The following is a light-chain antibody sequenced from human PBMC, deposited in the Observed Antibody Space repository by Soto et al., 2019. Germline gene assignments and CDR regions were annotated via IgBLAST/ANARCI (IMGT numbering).Light chain of an antibody. J-gene: IGKJ1*01. V-gene: IGKV3-15*01. CDR1: QSVSSN. Sequence: EIVMTQSPATLSVSPGERATLSRRASQSVSSNLAWYQQKPGQAPRLLIYGASTRATGIPVRFSGSGSGTAFTLTISSLQSEDFAVYYCQQYNNWPPWTFGQGTKVDIK. CDR3: QQYNNWPPWT. CDR2: GAS.